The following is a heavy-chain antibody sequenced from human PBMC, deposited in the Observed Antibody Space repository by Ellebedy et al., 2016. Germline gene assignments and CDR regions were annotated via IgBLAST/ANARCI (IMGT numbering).Heavy chain of an antibody. CDR2: IYYSGST. J-gene: IGHJ5*02. CDR1: GGSISSYY. V-gene: IGHV4-59*08. Sequence: GSLRLSCTVSGGSISSYYWSWIRQPPGKGLEWIGYIYYSGSTNYNPSLKSRVTISVDTSKNQFSLKLSSVTAADTAVYYCARAVVDTAMVGAPHGIWFDPWGQGTLVTVSS. CDR3: ARAVVDTAMVGAPHGIWFDP. D-gene: IGHD5-18*01.